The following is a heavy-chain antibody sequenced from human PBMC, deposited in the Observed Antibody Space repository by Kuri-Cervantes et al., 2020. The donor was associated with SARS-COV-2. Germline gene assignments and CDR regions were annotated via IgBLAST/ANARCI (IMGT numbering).Heavy chain of an antibody. CDR1: GFTFSSYS. CDR3: YAIAVAGTVDY. CDR2: ISSSSYI. D-gene: IGHD6-19*01. V-gene: IGHV3-21*01. Sequence: GESLKISCAASGFTFSSYSMNWVRQAPGKGLEWVSSISSSSYIYYADSVKGRFTISRDNAKNSLYLQMNSLRAEDTAVYYCYAIAVAGTVDYWGQGTLVTVSS. J-gene: IGHJ4*02.